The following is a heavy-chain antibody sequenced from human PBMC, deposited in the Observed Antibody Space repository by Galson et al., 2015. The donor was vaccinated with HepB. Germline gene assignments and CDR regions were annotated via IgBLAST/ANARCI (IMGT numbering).Heavy chain of an antibody. J-gene: IGHJ4*02. CDR2: SMSKTDGATT. CDR1: GFTFSNAW. Sequence: SLRLSCAASGFTFSNAWMSWVRQAPGKGLEWVGRSMSKTDGATTDYAAPVKGRFSISRDDSGNTLYLQMNSLKTEDTAVYYCAAGTGRSDFDYWGQGILVTVSS. CDR3: AAGTGRSDFDY. D-gene: IGHD3-10*01. V-gene: IGHV3-15*01.